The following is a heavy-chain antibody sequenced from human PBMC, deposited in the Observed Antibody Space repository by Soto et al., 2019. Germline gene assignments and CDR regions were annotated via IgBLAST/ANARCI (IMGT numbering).Heavy chain of an antibody. CDR3: ARILGYCSSTSCYRNEFDY. D-gene: IGHD2-2*01. J-gene: IGHJ4*02. V-gene: IGHV4-4*02. CDR1: GDSISSSNW. CDR2: IYHSGST. Sequence: SETLSLTCAVSGDSISSSNWWSWVRQPPGKGLEWIGEIYHSGSTNYNPSLKSRVTISVDKSKNQFSLKLSSVTAADTAVYYCARILGYCSSTSCYRNEFDYWGQGTLVTVS.